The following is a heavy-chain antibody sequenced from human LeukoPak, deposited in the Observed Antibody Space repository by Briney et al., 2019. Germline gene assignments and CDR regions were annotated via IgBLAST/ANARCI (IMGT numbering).Heavy chain of an antibody. V-gene: IGHV6-1*01. D-gene: IGHD3-22*01. CDR2: TYYRSKWFN. Sequence: SQTLSLTCATSGDSVSSNSAAWNWIRQSPSRGLEWPGRTYYRSKWFNDYAVSVKSRITINPDTSKNQFSLQLNSVTPEDTAVYYCARGYETSGYYLGTYFDYWGQGTLVTVSS. J-gene: IGHJ4*02. CDR1: GDSVSSNSAA. CDR3: ARGYETSGYYLGTYFDY.